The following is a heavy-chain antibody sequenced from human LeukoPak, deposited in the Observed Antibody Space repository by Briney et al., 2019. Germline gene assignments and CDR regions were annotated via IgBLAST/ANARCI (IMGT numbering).Heavy chain of an antibody. J-gene: IGHJ6*03. V-gene: IGHV4-39*01. CDR3: ARLGGYNWNPRHYYFYYMDV. Sequence: SETLSLTCTVSGGSISSSTYYWGWVRQPPGKGLEWIGNIYYIGSTYYNPSLKSRVTVSVDTSKNQFSLKLTSVTAADTAMYFCARLGGYNWNPRHYYFYYMDVWRKGTTVTVSS. CDR1: GGSISSSTYY. D-gene: IGHD1-20*01. CDR2: IYYIGST.